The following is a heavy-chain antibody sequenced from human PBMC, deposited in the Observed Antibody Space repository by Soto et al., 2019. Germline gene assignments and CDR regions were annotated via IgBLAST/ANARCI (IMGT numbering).Heavy chain of an antibody. CDR3: ARFRITLIVVATYHAFDI. Sequence: PGESLKISCKGSGYSFTSYWIGWVRQMPGKGLEWMEIIYPGDPDTRYSPSFQGQVTISADKSISTAYLQWSSLKASHTAMYYCARFRITLIVVATYHAFDIWGQGTMVTVSS. D-gene: IGHD3-22*01. V-gene: IGHV5-51*01. J-gene: IGHJ3*02. CDR1: GYSFTSYW. CDR2: IYPGDPDT.